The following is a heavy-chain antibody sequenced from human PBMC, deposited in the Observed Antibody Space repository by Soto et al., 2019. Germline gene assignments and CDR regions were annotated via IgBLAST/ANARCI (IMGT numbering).Heavy chain of an antibody. CDR2: IKQDGTEK. CDR3: ARVVAYDDFEGRMEN. Sequence: EVQLVESGGGLVQSGGFLRLSCAASGFTFSSYWMSWVRQAPGKGLEWVANIKQDGTEKFYVDSVKGRFTISRDNAKNSLYLQMNSLRAEDTAVYYCARVVAYDDFEGRMENWGQGTLVTVSS. D-gene: IGHD3-3*01. CDR1: GFTFSSYW. J-gene: IGHJ4*02. V-gene: IGHV3-7*01.